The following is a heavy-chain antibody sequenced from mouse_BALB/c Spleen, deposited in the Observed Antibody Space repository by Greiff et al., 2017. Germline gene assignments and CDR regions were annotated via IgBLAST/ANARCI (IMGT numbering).Heavy chain of an antibody. CDR1: GYTFTDYD. CDR3: TRFARWAWFAY. CDR2: IDPETGGT. J-gene: IGHJ3*01. D-gene: IGHD4-1*01. Sequence: QVQLQQSGAELVRPGASVTLSCKASGYTFTDYDMHWVKQTPVHGLEWIGAIDPETGGTAYNQKFKGKATLTADKSSSTAYMELRSLTSEDSAVYYCTRFARWAWFAYWGQGTLVTVSA. V-gene: IGHV1-15*01.